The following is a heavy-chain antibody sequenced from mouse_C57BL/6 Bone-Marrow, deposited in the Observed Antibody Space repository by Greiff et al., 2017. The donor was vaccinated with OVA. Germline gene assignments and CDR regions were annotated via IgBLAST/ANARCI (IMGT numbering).Heavy chain of an antibody. CDR2: ISTGGDYI. Sequence: DVKLVESGAGLVKPGGSLKLSCAASGFTFSSYAMSWVRQTPEKRLEWVAYISTGGDYIYYADTVKGRFTISRDNARNTLYLQMSRLKSEDTAMYYCTRDGVYDYDGAYYAMDYWGQGTSVTVSS. D-gene: IGHD2-4*01. CDR1: GFTFSSYA. V-gene: IGHV5-9-1*02. J-gene: IGHJ4*01. CDR3: TRDGVYDYDGAYYAMDY.